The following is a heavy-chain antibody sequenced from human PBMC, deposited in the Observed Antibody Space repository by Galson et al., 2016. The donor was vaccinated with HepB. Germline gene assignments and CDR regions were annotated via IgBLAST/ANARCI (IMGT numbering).Heavy chain of an antibody. D-gene: IGHD5-18*01. CDR2: IVGSGGTT. CDR3: ASQQLWPSFDY. V-gene: IGHV3-23*01. J-gene: IGHJ4*02. Sequence: SLRLSCASSGDTLRDYGVTWFRQAPGQGLEWVSGIVGSGGTTYYAESVQGRFIVSRDNSKNIWHLQMDSLRVEDTAIYYCASQQLWPSFDYWGQGILVTVSS. CDR1: GDTLRDYG.